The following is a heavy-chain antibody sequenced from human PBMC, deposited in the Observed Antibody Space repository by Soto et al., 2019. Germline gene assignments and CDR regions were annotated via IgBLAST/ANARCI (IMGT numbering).Heavy chain of an antibody. CDR2: IYYLGST. CDR1: GGSMSEYF. V-gene: IGHV4-59*01. J-gene: IGHJ4*02. CDR3: ARDGYDGSGSPYPAY. D-gene: IGHD3-10*01. Sequence: ASETLSLTCSVSGGSMSEYFWSWIRQSPGKGLEWIGYIYYLGSTDYDPSLKSRVTISVDTSKRQFSLRLTSVTAADTAVYYCARDGYDGSGSPYPAYWGPGTQVTVSS.